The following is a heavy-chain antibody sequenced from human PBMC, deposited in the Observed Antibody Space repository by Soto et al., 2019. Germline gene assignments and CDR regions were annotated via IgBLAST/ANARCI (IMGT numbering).Heavy chain of an antibody. CDR1: GFTFSTYW. J-gene: IGHJ4*02. CDR2: IKQDGSEK. CDR3: TKPPSGGYNVGSFDY. Sequence: PGGSLRLSCAASGFTFSTYWMSWVRQAPGKGLEWVANIKQDGSEKYYVDSVKGRFTISRDNTKNSLYLQMDSLRAEDTAVYYCTKPPSGGYNVGSFDYWGQGILVTVS. D-gene: IGHD2-15*01. V-gene: IGHV3-7*01.